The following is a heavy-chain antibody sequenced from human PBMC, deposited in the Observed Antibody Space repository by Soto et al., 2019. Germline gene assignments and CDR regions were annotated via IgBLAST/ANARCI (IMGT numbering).Heavy chain of an antibody. V-gene: IGHV4-59*01. D-gene: IGHD1-26*01. Sequence: SETLSLTCTVSGGSISNYYWSWIRQPPGRGLEWIGHIFYSGSTNYNPALKSRVTISVDTSKSQFSLKLSSVTAADTAVYYCAKDSGSHYIDYFNFWGQGTLVTVSS. CDR3: AKDSGSHYIDYFNF. J-gene: IGHJ4*02. CDR1: GGSISNYY. CDR2: IFYSGST.